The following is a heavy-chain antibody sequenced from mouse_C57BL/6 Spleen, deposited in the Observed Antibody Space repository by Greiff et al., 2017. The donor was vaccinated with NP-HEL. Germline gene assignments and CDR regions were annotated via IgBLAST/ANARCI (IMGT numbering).Heavy chain of an antibody. D-gene: IGHD1-1*01. CDR3: ARITTDDYFDD. V-gene: IGHV1-52*01. J-gene: IGHJ2*01. Sequence: QVQLQQPGAELVRPGSSVKLSCKASGYTFTSYWMHWVKQRPIQGLEWIGNIDPSDSETHYNQKFKDKATLTVDKSSSTAYMQLSSLTSEDSAVYYCARITTDDYFDDWGQGTTLTVSS. CDR1: GYTFTSYW. CDR2: IDPSDSET.